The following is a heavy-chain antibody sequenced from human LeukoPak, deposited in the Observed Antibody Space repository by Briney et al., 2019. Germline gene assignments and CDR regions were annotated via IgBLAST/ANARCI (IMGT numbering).Heavy chain of an antibody. D-gene: IGHD3-22*01. J-gene: IGHJ4*02. CDR2: TSGSGGRT. CDR1: GFTFSSYA. V-gene: IGHV3-23*01. Sequence: PGGSLRLSCAASGFTFSSYAMSWVRQAPGKGLEWVSGTSGSGGRTYYADSVKGRFTISRDNSKNTLYLQMNSLRAEDTAVYYCAKDHHESSGYCFDYWGQGTLVTASS. CDR3: AKDHHESSGYCFDY.